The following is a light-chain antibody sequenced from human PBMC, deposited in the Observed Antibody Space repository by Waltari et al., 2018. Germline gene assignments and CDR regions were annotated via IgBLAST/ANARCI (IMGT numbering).Light chain of an antibody. CDR2: YAS. Sequence: DIQMTQSPSSVSASVGDRVIVTCRASQDISRWLAWYQQTPGNAPKFLIYYASTLQSGVPPRFSGTGSGTEFTLTISSLQPEDFATYYCQHGNTFPLTFGGGTKVEIK. V-gene: IGKV1-12*01. CDR1: QDISRW. J-gene: IGKJ4*01. CDR3: QHGNTFPLT.